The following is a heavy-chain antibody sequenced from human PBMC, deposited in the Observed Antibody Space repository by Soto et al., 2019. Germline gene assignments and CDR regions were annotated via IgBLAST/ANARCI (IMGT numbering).Heavy chain of an antibody. CDR3: ARDRFDVGATNWFDP. V-gene: IGHV1-18*01. J-gene: IGHJ5*02. Sequence: GASVKVSCKASGYTFTSYGISWVRQAPGQGLEWMGWISAYNGNTNYAQKHQGRVTMTTDTSTSTAYMELRSLKSDDTAVYYCARDRFDVGATNWFDPWGQGTLVTVSS. CDR2: ISAYNGNT. D-gene: IGHD1-26*01. CDR1: GYTFTSYG.